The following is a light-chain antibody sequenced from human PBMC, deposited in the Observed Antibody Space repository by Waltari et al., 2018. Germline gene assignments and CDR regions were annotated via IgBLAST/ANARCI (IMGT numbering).Light chain of an antibody. Sequence: EIVLTQSPGTLSLSPGERATLSFTASQSVSRTLAWYQQKPGQAPRLLIYGASTRATGIPERFSGGGSGTDFSLTISRLEPEDFAVYYCQHYVSLPATFGQGTKVEIK. CDR2: GAS. V-gene: IGKV3-20*01. J-gene: IGKJ1*01. CDR1: QSVSRT. CDR3: QHYVSLPAT.